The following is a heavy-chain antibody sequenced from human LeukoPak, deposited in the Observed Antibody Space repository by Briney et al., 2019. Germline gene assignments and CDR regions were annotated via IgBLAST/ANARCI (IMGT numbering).Heavy chain of an antibody. CDR1: GGSFSGYY. D-gene: IGHD3-9*01. CDR2: INHSGST. Sequence: PSETLSLTCAVYGGSFSGYYWSWIRRPPGKGLEWIGEINHSGSTNYNPSLKGRVTISVDTSKNQFSLKLSSVTAADTAVYYCARPFTIFGYMDVWGKGTTVTISS. V-gene: IGHV4-34*01. CDR3: ARPFTIFGYMDV. J-gene: IGHJ6*03.